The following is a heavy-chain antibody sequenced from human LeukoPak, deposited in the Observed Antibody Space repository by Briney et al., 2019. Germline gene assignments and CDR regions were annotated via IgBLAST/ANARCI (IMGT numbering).Heavy chain of an antibody. CDR2: IRSKVYGGTT. V-gene: IGHV3-49*03. Sequence: GRSLRLSCTASGFTFGDYAMSWFRQAPGKGLECVGFIRSKVYGGTTEYAASVKGRFTISRDDSKSIAYLQMNSLKTEDTAVYYCTRNGSSWCPRAENWFDPWGQGTLVTVSS. D-gene: IGHD6-13*01. CDR3: TRNGSSWCPRAENWFDP. CDR1: GFTFGDYA. J-gene: IGHJ5*02.